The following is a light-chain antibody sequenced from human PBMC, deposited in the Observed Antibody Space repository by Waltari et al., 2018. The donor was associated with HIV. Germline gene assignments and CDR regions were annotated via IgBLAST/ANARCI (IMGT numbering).Light chain of an antibody. CDR3: QQYDDWPPLS. J-gene: IGKJ4*01. Sequence: EIVMTQSPATLSVFPGERATLSCRASQSISTNLAWYQQKPGQAPRPLIYGASTRATGIPARFSGTGSGTDFTLTISSLQSEDFAVYYCQQYDDWPPLSFGGGTRVEIK. CDR2: GAS. CDR1: QSISTN. V-gene: IGKV3-15*01.